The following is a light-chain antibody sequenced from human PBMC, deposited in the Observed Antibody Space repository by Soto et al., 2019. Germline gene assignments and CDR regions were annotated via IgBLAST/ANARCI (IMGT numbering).Light chain of an antibody. CDR1: QSISTS. CDR3: QQYKSYPVT. CDR2: KAS. J-gene: IGKJ4*01. V-gene: IGKV1-5*03. Sequence: DIQMTQSPSTLSASAGDRVTITCRASQSISTSLAWYQQKPEKAPNVLIYKASSLQTGVPSRFSGSGSGTEFTLTISRLQPDDFATYYCQQYKSYPVTFGGGTKVEIK.